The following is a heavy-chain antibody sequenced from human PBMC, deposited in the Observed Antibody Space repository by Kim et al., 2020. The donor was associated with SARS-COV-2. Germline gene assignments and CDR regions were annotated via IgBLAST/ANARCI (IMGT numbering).Heavy chain of an antibody. CDR2: ISGSGGST. D-gene: IGHD3-10*01. CDR3: ARGLEWFGESPFDY. V-gene: IGHV3-23*01. Sequence: GGSLRLSCAASGFTFSSYAMSWVRQAPGNGLEWVSAISGSGGSTYYADSVKGRFTISRDNSKNTLYLQMNSLRAEDTAIYYCARGLEWFGESPFDYWGQGTLVTVSS. CDR1: GFTFSSYA. J-gene: IGHJ4*02.